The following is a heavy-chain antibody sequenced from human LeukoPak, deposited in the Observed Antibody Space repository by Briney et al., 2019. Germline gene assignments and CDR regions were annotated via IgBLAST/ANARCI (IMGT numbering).Heavy chain of an antibody. CDR1: GFTFSSYG. CDR2: IWYDGSNK. Sequence: GRPLRLSCAASGFTFSSYGMHWVRQAPGKGLEWVAVIWYDGSNKYYADSVKGRFTISRDNSKNTLYLQMNSLRAEDTAVYYCAKDYRDIAVARFDYWGQGTLVTVSS. CDR3: AKDYRDIAVARFDY. D-gene: IGHD6-19*01. V-gene: IGHV3-33*06. J-gene: IGHJ4*02.